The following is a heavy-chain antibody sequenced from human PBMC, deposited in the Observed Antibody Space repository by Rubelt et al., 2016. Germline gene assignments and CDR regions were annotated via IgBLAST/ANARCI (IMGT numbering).Heavy chain of an antibody. V-gene: IGHV4-34*01. CDR3: ARGYSQKRFLEWLLGKTLDY. Sequence: QVQQQQWGAGLLKPSETLSLTGAVYGGSYSGYCWSWIRQPPGKGLGWSGEINHSGSTNDKRSLKSRVTISVDTSKNQFSLKLSSVTAADPAGYYCARGYSQKRFLEWLLGKTLDYWGQGTLVTVSS. CDR2: INHSGST. J-gene: IGHJ4*02. D-gene: IGHD3-3*01. CDR1: GGSYSGYC.